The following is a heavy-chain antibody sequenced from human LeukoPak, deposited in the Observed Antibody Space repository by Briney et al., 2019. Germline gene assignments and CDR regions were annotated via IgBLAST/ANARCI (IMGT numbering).Heavy chain of an antibody. CDR2: IHYSGSS. CDR3: ARDLYDSREERDAFDI. D-gene: IGHD3-22*01. V-gene: IGHV4-34*01. J-gene: IGHJ3*02. CDR1: GGSFSGYY. Sequence: NPSETLSLTCAVYGGSFSGYYWSWIRQPPGKGLEWLANIHYSGSSYFNPSLRSRVRISADTSKNQFSLKLTSVTAADTAVYYCARDLYDSREERDAFDIWGQGTMVTVSS.